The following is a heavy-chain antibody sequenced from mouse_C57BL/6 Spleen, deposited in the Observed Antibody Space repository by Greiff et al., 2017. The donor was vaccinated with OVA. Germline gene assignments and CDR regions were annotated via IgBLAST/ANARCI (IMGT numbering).Heavy chain of an antibody. CDR3: ARKITTVVADWYFDV. CDR1: GYTFTSYW. D-gene: IGHD1-1*01. V-gene: IGHV1-72*01. CDR2: IDPNSGGT. Sequence: VQLQQPGAELVKPGASVKLSCKASGYTFTSYWMHWVKQRPGRGLEWIGRIDPNSGGTKYNEKFKSKATLTVDKPSSTAYMQLSSLTSEDSAVYDCARKITTVVADWYFDVWGTGTTVTVSS. J-gene: IGHJ1*03.